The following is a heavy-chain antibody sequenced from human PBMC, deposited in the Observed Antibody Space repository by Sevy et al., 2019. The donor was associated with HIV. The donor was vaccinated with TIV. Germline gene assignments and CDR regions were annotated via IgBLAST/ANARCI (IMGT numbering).Heavy chain of an antibody. J-gene: IGHJ5*02. CDR2: IYYTGST. Sequence: SETLSLTCTVSGGPISAYYWSWLRQPPGKGLEYIGDIYYTGSTYYNPSLKSRVTISVDTSKNQFSLNLRSVTAVDTAVYYCARAPPVRSGDDSLNWLDPWGQGILVTVSS. CDR3: ARAPPVRSGDDSLNWLDP. CDR1: GGPISAYY. D-gene: IGHD5-12*01. V-gene: IGHV4-59*12.